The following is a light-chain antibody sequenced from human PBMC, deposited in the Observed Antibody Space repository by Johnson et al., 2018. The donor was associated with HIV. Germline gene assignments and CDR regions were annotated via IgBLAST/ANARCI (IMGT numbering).Light chain of an antibody. CDR2: ENI. CDR3: GIWERSLSAYV. V-gene: IGLV1-51*02. J-gene: IGLJ1*01. CDR1: SSNIGKNY. Sequence: QSVLTQPPSVSAAPGQKVTISCSGGSSNIGKNYVSWYPQLPGTAPKLLIYENIKRPSGIPDRFSGSKSSTSAPLGITGLQPGDEADYYCGIWERSLSAYVLGTGTKVTFL.